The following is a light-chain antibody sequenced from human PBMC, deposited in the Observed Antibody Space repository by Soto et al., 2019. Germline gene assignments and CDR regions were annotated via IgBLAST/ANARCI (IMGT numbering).Light chain of an antibody. CDR2: EVS. Sequence: QSALTQPPSASGSPGQSVTISCTGTSSDVGDYNYVSWYQQHPGKAPKLMIYEVSKRPSGVPDRFSGSKSGNTASLTVSGLQAEDEADYYCTSYAGSNNVVFGPGTKLTVL. V-gene: IGLV2-8*01. J-gene: IGLJ1*01. CDR3: TSYAGSNNVV. CDR1: SSDVGDYNY.